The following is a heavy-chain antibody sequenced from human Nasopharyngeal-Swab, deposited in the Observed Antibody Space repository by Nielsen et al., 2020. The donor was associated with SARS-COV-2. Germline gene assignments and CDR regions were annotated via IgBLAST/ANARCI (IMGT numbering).Heavy chain of an antibody. CDR3: ARDPRGDGYSFFDY. D-gene: IGHD5-24*01. J-gene: IGHJ4*02. Sequence: WIRQPPGKGLEWVSVIYGGGTTEYADSVRGRFTIPRDRSGNTLYLQMNSLRADDTAIYCCARDPRGDGYSFFDYWGQGTEVTVSS. CDR2: IYGGGTT. V-gene: IGHV3-53*01.